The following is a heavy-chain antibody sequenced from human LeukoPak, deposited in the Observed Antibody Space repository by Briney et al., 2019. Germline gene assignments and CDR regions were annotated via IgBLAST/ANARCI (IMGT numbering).Heavy chain of an antibody. CDR1: GGTFSSYA. CDR2: IIPIFGTA. Sequence: ASVKVSCKASGGTFSSYAISWVRQAPGQGLEWMGRIIPIFGTANYAQKFQGRVTITADESTSTAYMELSSLRSEDTAVYYCARDVYDSSGYYPHEEFGMDVWGQGTTVTVSS. D-gene: IGHD3-22*01. CDR3: ARDVYDSSGYYPHEEFGMDV. J-gene: IGHJ6*02. V-gene: IGHV1-69*13.